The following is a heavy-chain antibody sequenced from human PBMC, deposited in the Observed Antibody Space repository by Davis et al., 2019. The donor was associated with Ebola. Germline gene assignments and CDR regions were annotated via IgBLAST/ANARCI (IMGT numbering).Heavy chain of an antibody. V-gene: IGHV3-66*01. CDR2: VYRSGDI. D-gene: IGHD1-14*01. Sequence: GGSLRLSCAVSGFSVSTNYMSWVRQAPGKGLEWVSVVYRSGDIYYADSVRGRFTISRDNSQNTLYLQMNSLKTEDTAVYYFTTGDYWGQGTLVTVSS. CDR3: TTGDY. J-gene: IGHJ4*02. CDR1: GFSVSTNY.